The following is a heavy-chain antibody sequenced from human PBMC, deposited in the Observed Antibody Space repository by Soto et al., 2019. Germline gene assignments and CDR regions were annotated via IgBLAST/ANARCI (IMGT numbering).Heavy chain of an antibody. V-gene: IGHV1-2*02. CDR2: INPNSGGT. CDR1: GYTFTGYY. Sequence: ASVKVSCKASGYTFTGYYMHWVRQAPGQGLEWMGWINPNSGGTNYAQKFQGRVTMTRDTSISTAYMELSRLRSDDTAVYYCARGDLIAAHSRWFGPWGERTLFPASP. J-gene: IGHJ5*02. D-gene: IGHD6-6*01. CDR3: ARGDLIAAHSRWFGP.